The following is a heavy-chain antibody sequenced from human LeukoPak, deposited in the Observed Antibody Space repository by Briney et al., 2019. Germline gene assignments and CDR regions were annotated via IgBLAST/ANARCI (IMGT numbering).Heavy chain of an antibody. J-gene: IGHJ4*02. CDR3: ALLGSWDTPYYFDY. Sequence: ASVKVSCKASGYTFTSYDINWVRQATGQGLEWMGWMNPNSGNTGYAQKFQGRVTMTRNTSISTAYMELSSLRSEDTAVYYCALLGSWDTPYYFDYWGQGTLVTVSS. CDR1: GYTFTSYD. CDR2: MNPNSGNT. D-gene: IGHD2-15*01. V-gene: IGHV1-8*01.